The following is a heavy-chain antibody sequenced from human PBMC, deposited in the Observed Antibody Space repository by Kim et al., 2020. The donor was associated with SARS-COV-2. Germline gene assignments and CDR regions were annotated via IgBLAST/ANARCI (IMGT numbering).Heavy chain of an antibody. CDR2: IYYSGST. Sequence: SETLSLTCTVSGGSISSGGYYWSWIRQHPGKGLEWIGYIYYSGSTYYNPSLKSRVTISVDTSKNQFSLKLSSLTAADTAVYYCAKITMVRGYTGMDVWGQGTTVTVSS. J-gene: IGHJ6*02. CDR1: GGSISSGGYY. CDR3: AKITMVRGYTGMDV. V-gene: IGHV4-31*03. D-gene: IGHD3-10*01.